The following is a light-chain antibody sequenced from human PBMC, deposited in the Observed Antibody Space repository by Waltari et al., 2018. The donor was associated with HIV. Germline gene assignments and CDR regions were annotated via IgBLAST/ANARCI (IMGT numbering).Light chain of an antibody. CDR3: TSYTSNNTLM. V-gene: IGLV2-14*01. CDR2: EVT. CDR1: TSDVGVYKF. Sequence: QSALTQPATVSGSPGQSTTISCTGTTSDVGVYKFVSWYQQHPGKAPKLMIYEVTNRPAGLSNLFSGSKSGNTASLTISGLQAEDEADYYCTSYTSNNTLMFGGGTKVTVL. J-gene: IGLJ3*02.